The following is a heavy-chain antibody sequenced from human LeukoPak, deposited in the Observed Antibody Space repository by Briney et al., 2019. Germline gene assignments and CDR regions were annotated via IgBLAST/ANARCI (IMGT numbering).Heavy chain of an antibody. V-gene: IGHV3-23*01. J-gene: IGHJ4*02. Sequence: GGSLRLSCAASGFTFTIYAMSWVRQAPGKGLEWVSAISGSGTDTYYADSVKGRFTISRDNSENTLYLQMNSLRAEDTAVYYCAKGDPPTYYDILTGQDYWGQGTLVTVSS. CDR2: ISGSGTDT. CDR3: AKGDPPTYYDILTGQDY. CDR1: GFTFTIYA. D-gene: IGHD3-9*01.